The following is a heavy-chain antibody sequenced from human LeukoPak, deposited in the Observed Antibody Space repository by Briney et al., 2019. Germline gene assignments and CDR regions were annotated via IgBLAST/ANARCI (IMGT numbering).Heavy chain of an antibody. J-gene: IGHJ4*02. CDR3: ARDSADYGDYGMFFDY. V-gene: IGHV3-33*01. D-gene: IGHD4-17*01. CDR2: IWYDGSNK. Sequence: GRSLRLSCAASGFTFSSYGMHWVRQAPGKGLEWVAVIWYDGSNKYYADSVKGRFTISRDNSKNTLYLQMNSLRAEDTAVYYCARDSADYGDYGMFFDYWGQGTLVTVSS. CDR1: GFTFSSYG.